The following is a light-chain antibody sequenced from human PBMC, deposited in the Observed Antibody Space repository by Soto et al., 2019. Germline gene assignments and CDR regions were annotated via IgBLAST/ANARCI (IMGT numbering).Light chain of an antibody. CDR3: QQTSSFPLT. Sequence: DIQMTQSPSSVSASVGDSLTITCRASQGITSWVAWYQHKPGRAPKLLIYAASRLQSGVPSRFSGSGSGPDFTPTISSLQPEDFGTYYCQQTSSFPLTLGGGTKVEIK. J-gene: IGKJ4*01. CDR2: AAS. V-gene: IGKV1-12*01. CDR1: QGITSW.